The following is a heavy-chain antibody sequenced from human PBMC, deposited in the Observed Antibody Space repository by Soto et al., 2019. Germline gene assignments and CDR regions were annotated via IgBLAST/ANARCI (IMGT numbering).Heavy chain of an antibody. CDR2: MYYSGST. D-gene: IGHD3-22*01. CDR1: GGSISSYY. Sequence: QVQLQESGPGLVKPSETLSLTCTVSGGSISSYYWSRIRQPPGKGLEWIGYMYYSGSTNYNPSLKSRVTISVDTSKNQFSLKLSSVTAADTAVYYCGGKNYDSSGYFDYWGQGTLVTVSS. V-gene: IGHV4-59*01. CDR3: GGKNYDSSGYFDY. J-gene: IGHJ4*02.